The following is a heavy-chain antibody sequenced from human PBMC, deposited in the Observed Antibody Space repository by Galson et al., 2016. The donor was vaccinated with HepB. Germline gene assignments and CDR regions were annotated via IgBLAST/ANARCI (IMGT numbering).Heavy chain of an antibody. J-gene: IGHJ5*02. V-gene: IGHV4-34*01. CDR1: GGPLSGYY. CDR2: INHLGFT. CDR3: ARGRPRHDCVWGSYRSRGFAP. D-gene: IGHD3-16*02. Sequence: TLSLTCGVYGGPLSGYYWSWIRQPPGKGLEWVGEINHLGFTNYSPSLKNRIGISIEMSRNQFSLNLSSVTAADTAVYYCARGRPRHDCVWGSYRSRGFAPWAREVWSPSPQ.